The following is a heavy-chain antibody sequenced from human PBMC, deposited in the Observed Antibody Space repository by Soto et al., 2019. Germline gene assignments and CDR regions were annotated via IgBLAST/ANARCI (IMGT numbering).Heavy chain of an antibody. Sequence: QVQLVQSGAEVKKPGSSVKVSCKASGGTFSSYAISWVRQAPGQGLEWMGGIIPIFGTANYAQKFQGRVTITADESTSTAYMELSSLRSEDTAVYYCARVGYCSSTSCYHWFGPWGQGTLVTVSA. CDR1: GGTFSSYA. V-gene: IGHV1-69*01. D-gene: IGHD2-2*01. J-gene: IGHJ5*02. CDR3: ARVGYCSSTSCYHWFGP. CDR2: IIPIFGTA.